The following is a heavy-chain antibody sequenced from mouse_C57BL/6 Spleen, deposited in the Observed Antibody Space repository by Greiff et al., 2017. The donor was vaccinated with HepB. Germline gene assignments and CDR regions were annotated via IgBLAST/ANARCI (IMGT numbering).Heavy chain of an antibody. J-gene: IGHJ1*03. CDR1: GYTFTSYT. CDR3: ARSLYYGSSVSWYFDV. D-gene: IGHD1-1*01. Sequence: VQVVESGAELARPGASVKMSCKASGYTFTSYTMHWVKQRPGQGLEWIGYINPSSGYTKYNQKFKDKATLTADKSSSTAYMQLSSLTSEDSAVYYCARSLYYGSSVSWYFDVWGTGTTVTVSS. V-gene: IGHV1-4*01. CDR2: INPSSGYT.